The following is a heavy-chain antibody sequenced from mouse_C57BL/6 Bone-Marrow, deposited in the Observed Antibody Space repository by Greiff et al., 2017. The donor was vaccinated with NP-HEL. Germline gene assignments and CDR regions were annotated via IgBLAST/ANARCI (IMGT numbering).Heavy chain of an antibody. D-gene: IGHD2-2*01. V-gene: IGHV1-52*01. CDR1: GYTFTSYW. CDR2: IDPSDSET. J-gene: IGHJ2*01. Sequence: QVQLKQPGAELVRPGSSVKLSCKASGYTFTSYWMHWVKQRPIQGLEWIGNIDPSDSETHYNQKFKDKATLTVDKSSSTAYMQLSSLTSEDSAVYDCARGRGYDEESFGGWGKGTTLTVS. CDR3: ARGRGYDEESFGG.